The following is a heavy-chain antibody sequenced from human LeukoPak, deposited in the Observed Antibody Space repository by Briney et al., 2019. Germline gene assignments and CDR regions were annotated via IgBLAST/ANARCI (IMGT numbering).Heavy chain of an antibody. D-gene: IGHD6-13*01. J-gene: IGHJ6*02. V-gene: IGHV3-7*03. CDR2: IKQDGSEK. Sequence: GGSLRLSCAASGFTFSSYWMSWVRQAPGKGLEWVANIKQDGSEKYYVDSVKGRFTISRDNSKNTLYLQMNSLRAEDTAVYYCARDQVAAAQTNYYYYYGMDVWGQGTTVTVSS. CDR1: GFTFSSYW. CDR3: ARDQVAAAQTNYYYYYGMDV.